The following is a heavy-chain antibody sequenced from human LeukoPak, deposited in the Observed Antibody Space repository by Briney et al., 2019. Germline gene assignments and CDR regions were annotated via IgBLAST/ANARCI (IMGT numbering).Heavy chain of an antibody. J-gene: IGHJ5*02. V-gene: IGHV4-39*01. CDR3: ARHRGYCSGSSCYLSWFDP. CDR2: MYFSGST. CDR1: GGSISSTSYY. Sequence: PSETLSLTCSVCGGSISSTSYYWGWIRQPPGKGLEWIGTMYFSGSTYYNPSLKGRLTMSVDTSKNQFSLKLTSVTAADTAVYYCARHRGYCSGSSCYLSWFDPWGQGTLVTVSS. D-gene: IGHD2-15*01.